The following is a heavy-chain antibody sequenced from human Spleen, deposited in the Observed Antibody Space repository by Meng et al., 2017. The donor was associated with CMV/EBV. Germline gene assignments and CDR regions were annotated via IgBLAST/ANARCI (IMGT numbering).Heavy chain of an antibody. J-gene: IGHJ5*02. CDR1: GRSFSGYS. CDR3: ARGGWFDP. Sequence: QVQLQQWGAGLLKPSETLSLTCAVYGRSFSGYSWSWIRQPPGKGLEWIGEINHSGSTNYNPSLKSRVTISVDTSKNQFSLKLSSVTAADTAVYYCARGGWFDPWGQGTLVTVSS. V-gene: IGHV4-34*01. CDR2: INHSGST.